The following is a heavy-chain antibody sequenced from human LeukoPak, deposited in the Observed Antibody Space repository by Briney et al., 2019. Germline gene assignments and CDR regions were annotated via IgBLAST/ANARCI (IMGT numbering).Heavy chain of an antibody. CDR3: ARSSGNYYDSSGTLEG. CDR1: GYTFTSYD. Sequence: ASVKVSCKASGYTFTSYDIDWVRQATGQGLEWMGWTNPNSGNTGYAQKFQGRVTMTRNTSISTAYMELSSLRSEDTAVYYCARSSGNYYDSSGTLEGWGQGTLVTVSS. V-gene: IGHV1-8*01. CDR2: TNPNSGNT. J-gene: IGHJ4*02. D-gene: IGHD3-22*01.